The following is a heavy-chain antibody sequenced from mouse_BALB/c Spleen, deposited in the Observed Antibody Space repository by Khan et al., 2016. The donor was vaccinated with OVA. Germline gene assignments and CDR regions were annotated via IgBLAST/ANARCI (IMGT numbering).Heavy chain of an antibody. J-gene: IGHJ3*01. CDR3: ARKDYYDYDPFPY. Sequence: VQLKQSGPGLVKPSQSLSLTCTVTGYSITSEYAWNWIRQFPENKLEWMGYINYSGNTRFNPSLKGRTSITRDTSKNQFFLQLNSVTTEDTATYYCARKDYYDYDPFPYWGQGTLVTVAA. D-gene: IGHD2-4*01. CDR2: INYSGNT. V-gene: IGHV3-2*02. CDR1: GYSITSEYA.